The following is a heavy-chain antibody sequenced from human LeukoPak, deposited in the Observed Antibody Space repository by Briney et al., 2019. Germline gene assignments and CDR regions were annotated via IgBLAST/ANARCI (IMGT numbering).Heavy chain of an antibody. CDR1: GFTLTNDF. D-gene: IGHD3-10*01. V-gene: IGHV3-15*01. J-gene: IGHJ3*02. CDR2: IKSEIEGGTT. CDR3: ALAWFGESRDGLDI. Sequence: GGSLRLSCAARGFTLTNDFMTWVRQAPGKGLEWVGRIKSEIEGGTTDHAASVKGRFAISRDESTNTLFLQMKSLRNGDTAVYYCALAWFGESRDGLDIWGRGSMAVVSS.